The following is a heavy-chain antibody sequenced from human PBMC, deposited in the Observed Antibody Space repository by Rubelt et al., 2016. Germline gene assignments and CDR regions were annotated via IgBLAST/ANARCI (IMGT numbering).Heavy chain of an antibody. CDR1: GFSLTARPVG. CDR3: AHTTASRNYAMDV. Sequence: QITLRESGPTRVKPTQTLTLTCTFSGFSLTARPVGVAWVRQPPGRALEFLVVIYWDDDKRYSPSLKTRLTITKDTSENQVVLTMTDMDPVDTATYYCAHTTASRNYAMDVWGQGTTVTVSS. V-gene: IGHV2-5*02. CDR2: IYWDDDK. J-gene: IGHJ6*02.